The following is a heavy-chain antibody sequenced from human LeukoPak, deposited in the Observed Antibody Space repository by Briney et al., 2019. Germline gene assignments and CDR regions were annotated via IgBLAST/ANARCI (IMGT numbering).Heavy chain of an antibody. V-gene: IGHV4-61*02. CDR2: IYTSGSA. D-gene: IGHD5/OR15-5a*01. CDR3: ARDSNPNDGQVFYDAFDI. CDR1: GDSISSGDYY. J-gene: IGHJ3*02. Sequence: SETLSLTCTVSGDSISSGDYYWSWIRQPAGKGLEWIGRIYTSGSANYNPSLKSRVTMSIDTSKNQFSLKLNSVTAADTAVYYCARDSNPNDGQVFYDAFDIWGQGTMVTVSS.